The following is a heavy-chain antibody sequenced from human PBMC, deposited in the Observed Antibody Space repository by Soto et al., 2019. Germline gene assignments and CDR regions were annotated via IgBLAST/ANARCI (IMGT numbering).Heavy chain of an antibody. CDR1: GGSITGSY. V-gene: IGHV4-59*01. J-gene: IGHJ4*02. Sequence: SETLSLTCSVSGGSITGSYWSWIRQSPGKGLEWLGYVYYTGSTNYSPSLRSRVSISVDTSKNEFSLRLSSVTAADTAVYFCARSVAVPGAHIDYWGQGTQVTVSS. CDR3: ARSVAVPGAHIDY. D-gene: IGHD6-19*01. CDR2: VYYTGST.